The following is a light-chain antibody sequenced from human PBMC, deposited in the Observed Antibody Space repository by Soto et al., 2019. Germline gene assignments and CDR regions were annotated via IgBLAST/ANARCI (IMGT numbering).Light chain of an antibody. J-gene: IGKJ1*01. CDR2: QTS. Sequence: EIVLTQSXATLSSFPGDRVTLSCSASQYINTRLAWYKHRHGQAPRILIYQTSLRAAGIPDRFSASGSGKDFTITIRDVQTEDFALYYCNKRQSWPRKVGKGPKV. CDR1: QYINTR. CDR3: NKRQSWPRK. V-gene: IGKV3-11*01.